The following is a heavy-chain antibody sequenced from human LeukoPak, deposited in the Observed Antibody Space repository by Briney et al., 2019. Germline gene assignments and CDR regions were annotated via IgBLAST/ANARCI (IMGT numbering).Heavy chain of an antibody. D-gene: IGHD1-26*01. Sequence: PGGSLRLSCAASGFTFSTYGMTWVRQAPGRGLEWVSAISGSAARTFYADSVKGRFTISRDNSKNTLYLQMNSLRAEDTAIYYCAKEYTGTFSPFPSYFDNWGQGTLVTVSS. CDR2: ISGSAART. CDR1: GFTFSTYG. J-gene: IGHJ4*02. V-gene: IGHV3-23*01. CDR3: AKEYTGTFSPFPSYFDN.